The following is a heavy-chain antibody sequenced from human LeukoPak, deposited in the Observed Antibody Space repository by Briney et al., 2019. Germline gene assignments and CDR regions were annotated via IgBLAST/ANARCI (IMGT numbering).Heavy chain of an antibody. J-gene: IGHJ3*02. CDR3: ARQDSSGYDDAFDI. Sequence: TSGTLSLTCTVSGGSISSYYWSWIRQPAGKGLEWIGRIYTSGSTNYNPSLKSRVTMSVDTSKNQFSLKLSSVTAADTAVYYCARQDSSGYDDAFDIWGQGTMVTVSS. D-gene: IGHD3-22*01. V-gene: IGHV4-4*07. CDR1: GGSISSYY. CDR2: IYTSGST.